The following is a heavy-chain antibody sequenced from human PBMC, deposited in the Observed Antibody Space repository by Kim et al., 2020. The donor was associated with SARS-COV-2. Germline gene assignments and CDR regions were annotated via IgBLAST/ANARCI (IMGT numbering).Heavy chain of an antibody. CDR3: ARTGITMVRGVIIRQFDY. D-gene: IGHD3-10*01. J-gene: IGHJ4*02. CDR1: GYTFTSYY. Sequence: ASVKVSCKASGYTFTSYYMHWVRQAPGQGLEWMGIINPSGGSTSYAQKFQGRVTMTRDTSTSTVYMELSSLRSEDTAVYYCARTGITMVRGVIIRQFDYWGQGTLVTVSS. CDR2: INPSGGST. V-gene: IGHV1-46*01.